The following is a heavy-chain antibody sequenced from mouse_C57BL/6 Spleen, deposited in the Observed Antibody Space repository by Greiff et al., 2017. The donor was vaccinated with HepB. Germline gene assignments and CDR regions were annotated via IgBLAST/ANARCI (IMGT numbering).Heavy chain of an antibody. CDR3: TRDPPDYYGSPWFAY. J-gene: IGHJ3*01. V-gene: IGHV5-9-1*02. CDR2: ISSGGDYI. D-gene: IGHD1-1*01. CDR1: GFTFSSYA. Sequence: EVKVVESGEGLVKPGGSLKLSCAASGFTFSSYAMSWVRQTPEKRLEWVAYISSGGDYIYYADTVKGRFTISRDNARNTLYLQMSSLKSEDTAMYYCTRDPPDYYGSPWFAYWGQGTLVTVSA.